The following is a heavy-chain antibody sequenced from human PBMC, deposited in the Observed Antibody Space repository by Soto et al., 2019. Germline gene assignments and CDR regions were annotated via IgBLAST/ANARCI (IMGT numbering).Heavy chain of an antibody. D-gene: IGHD3-10*02. CDR3: VRDQDNPMSYYSYYGMDA. J-gene: IGHJ6*02. CDR1: GFTFSSYS. Sequence: GVSLRLSCAASGFTFSSYSMNWARQAPGKGLEWVSSITSSSNNIFYADSVKGRFTISRDNAKNSLYLQMNSLRAEDTAVYYCVRDQDNPMSYYSYYGMDAWGQGTTVTVSS. CDR2: ITSSSNNI. V-gene: IGHV3-21*06.